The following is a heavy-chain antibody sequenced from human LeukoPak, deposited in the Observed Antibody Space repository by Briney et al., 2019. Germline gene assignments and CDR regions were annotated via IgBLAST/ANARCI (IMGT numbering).Heavy chain of an antibody. J-gene: IGHJ3*02. CDR1: GGSISSYF. CDR3: ARDRGDYGDQGDAFDI. D-gene: IGHD4-17*01. CDR2: IYYSGNT. V-gene: IGHV4-59*01. Sequence: SETLSLTCTVSGGSISSYFWIWIRQPPGKGLEWIGYIYYSGNTNSNPSLKSRVTISVDTSKNQFSLKLSSVTAADTAVYFCARDRGDYGDQGDAFDIWGQGTMVTVSS.